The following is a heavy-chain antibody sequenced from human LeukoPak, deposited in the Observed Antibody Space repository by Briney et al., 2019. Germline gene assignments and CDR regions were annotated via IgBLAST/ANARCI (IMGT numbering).Heavy chain of an antibody. CDR1: GFTFSSYA. D-gene: IGHD2-2*01. J-gene: IGHJ4*02. CDR3: ARDCSSTNCLGN. V-gene: IGHV3-23*01. Sequence: GGSLRLSCAASGFTFSSYAMSWVRQAPGKGLEWVSAISGSGGSTYYAGSVKGRFTISRDNSKNTLYLQINTLRAEDTAVYYCARDCSSTNCLGNWGQGTLVTVSS. CDR2: ISGSGGST.